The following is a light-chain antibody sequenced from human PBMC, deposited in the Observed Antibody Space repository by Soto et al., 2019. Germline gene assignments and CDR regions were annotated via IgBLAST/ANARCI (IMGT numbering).Light chain of an antibody. CDR2: EVS. Sequence: QSALTQPPSASGSPGQSVTFSCTGTSSDVGGYNYVSWYQQHPGKAPKLMIYEVSKRPSGVPDRFSGSKSGNTASLTVSGLQAEDEADYYCSSYAGSKSVFGTGTKVTVL. J-gene: IGLJ1*01. CDR3: SSYAGSKSV. V-gene: IGLV2-8*01. CDR1: SSDVGGYNY.